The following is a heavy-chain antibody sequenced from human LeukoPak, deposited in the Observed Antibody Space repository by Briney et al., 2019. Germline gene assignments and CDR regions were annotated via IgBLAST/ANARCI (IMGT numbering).Heavy chain of an antibody. CDR2: IYYSGST. Sequence: PSETLSLTCTVSGGSISSYYWSWIRQPPGKGLEWMGYIYYSGSTNYNPSLKSRVTISVDTSKNQFSLKLSSVTAADTAVYYCARGKRGYSYGYVDYWGQGTLVTVSS. V-gene: IGHV4-59*01. CDR1: GGSISSYY. J-gene: IGHJ4*02. CDR3: ARGKRGYSYGYVDY. D-gene: IGHD5-18*01.